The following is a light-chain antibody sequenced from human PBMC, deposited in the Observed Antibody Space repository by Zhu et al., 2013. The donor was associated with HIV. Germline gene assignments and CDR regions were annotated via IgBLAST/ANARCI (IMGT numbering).Light chain of an antibody. CDR1: QGVGSA. Sequence: AIQLTQSPQSLSASIGDRVTVTCRASQGVGSALAWYRQKPGKSPELLIYDASTLQRGVPSRFSGSGSGTEFSFTISSLQPEDNVTYYCQQFNNFPLTFGGGTKVEIK. CDR2: DAS. CDR3: QQFNNFPLT. J-gene: IGKJ4*01. V-gene: IGKV1D-13*01.